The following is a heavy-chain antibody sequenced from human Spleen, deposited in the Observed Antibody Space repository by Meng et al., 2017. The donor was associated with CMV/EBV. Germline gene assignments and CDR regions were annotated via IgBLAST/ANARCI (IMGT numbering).Heavy chain of an antibody. CDR1: GGSISRDDSY. Sequence: QESAPGLMTPSQTLSLTRTVAGGSISRDDSYWSWFRQPPGKGLEWIGYIYYSGSTYYKPSLKSRVTISVDTSKNQFSLKLSSVTAADTAVYYCARDMIVSGVFDYWGQGNLVTVSS. D-gene: IGHD3-22*01. CDR2: IYYSGST. J-gene: IGHJ4*02. V-gene: IGHV4-30-4*08. CDR3: ARDMIVSGVFDY.